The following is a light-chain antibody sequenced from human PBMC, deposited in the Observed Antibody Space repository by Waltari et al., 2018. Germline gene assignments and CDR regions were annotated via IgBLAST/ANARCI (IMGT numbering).Light chain of an antibody. J-gene: IGKJ1*01. Sequence: EIVLTQSPGTLSLSPGERATLSCRASQSVSSSYLAWYQQKPGQAPRLLIYGASSRATGIPDRVSGSGSGTDFTLTISRLEPEDFAVYYCQQYGSPWTFGQGTKVEIK. V-gene: IGKV3-20*01. CDR2: GAS. CDR1: QSVSSSY. CDR3: QQYGSPWT.